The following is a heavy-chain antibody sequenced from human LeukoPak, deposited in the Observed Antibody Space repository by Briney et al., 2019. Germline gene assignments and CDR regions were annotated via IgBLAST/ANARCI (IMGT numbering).Heavy chain of an antibody. CDR3: ARLREAAFDI. V-gene: IGHV3-13*04. CDR1: GLTFSSYD. D-gene: IGHD1-26*01. J-gene: IGHJ3*02. CDR2: IGTAGDT. Sequence: PGGSLRLSCAASGLTFSSYDFHWVRQPIGKGLEWVSAIGTAGDTYYPGSVKGRFTMSRENAKNSLYLQMNSLRAGDTAVYYCARLREAAFDIWGRGTMVTVSS.